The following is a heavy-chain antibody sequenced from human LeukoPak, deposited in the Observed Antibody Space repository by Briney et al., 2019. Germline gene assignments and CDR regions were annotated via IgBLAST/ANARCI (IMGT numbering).Heavy chain of an antibody. CDR3: ARGRYCSGTSCYGFDP. CDR2: IYYSGST. CDR1: GGSISSYY. D-gene: IGHD2-2*01. V-gene: IGHV4-59*01. Sequence: SETLSLTCTVSGGSISSYYWSWIRQPPGKGLEWIGYIYYSGSTNYNPSLKSRVTISVDTSKNQFSLKLSSVTAADTAVYYCARGRYCSGTSCYGFDPWGQGTLVTVSS. J-gene: IGHJ5*02.